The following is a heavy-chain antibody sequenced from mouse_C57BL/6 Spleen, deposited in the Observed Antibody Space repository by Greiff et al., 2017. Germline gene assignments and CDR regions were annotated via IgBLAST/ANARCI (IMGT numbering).Heavy chain of an antibody. CDR3: ASQGQLRLRYFDV. D-gene: IGHD3-2*02. CDR1: GYTFTSYW. CDR2: INPSNGGT. Sequence: QVQLQQPGTELVKPGASVKLSCKASGYTFTSYWMHWVKQRPGQGLEWIGNINPSNGGTNYNEKFKSKATLTVDNSSSTAYMQLSSLTSEDSAVYYGASQGQLRLRYFDVWGTGTTVTVSS. V-gene: IGHV1-53*01. J-gene: IGHJ1*03.